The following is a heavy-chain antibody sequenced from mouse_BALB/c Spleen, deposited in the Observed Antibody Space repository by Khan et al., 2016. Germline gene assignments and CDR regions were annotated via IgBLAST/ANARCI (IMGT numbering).Heavy chain of an antibody. Sequence: QIQLVQSGPELKKPGETVKISCKASGYTFTNYGMNWVKQAPGKGLKWMGWINTYTGEPTYADDFKGRFAFSLETSASTAYLQINNLINEDTATYFCASIYDGYYVGLYYAMDYWGQGTSVTVSS. CDR2: INTYTGEP. CDR3: ASIYDGYYVGLYYAMDY. D-gene: IGHD2-3*01. V-gene: IGHV9-3-1*01. CDR1: GYTFTNYG. J-gene: IGHJ4*01.